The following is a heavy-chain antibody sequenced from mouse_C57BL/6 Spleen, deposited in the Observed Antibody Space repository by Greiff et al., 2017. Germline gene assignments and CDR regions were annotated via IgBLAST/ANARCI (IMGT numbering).Heavy chain of an antibody. Sequence: VKLQQPGAELVKPGASVKMSCKASGYTFTSYWITWVKQRPGQGLEWIGDIYPGSGSTNYNEKFKSKATLTVDTSSSTAYMQLSSLTSEDSAVYYCARSWDYGSSYFDYWGQGTTLTVSS. CDR1: GYTFTSYW. J-gene: IGHJ2*01. V-gene: IGHV1-55*01. CDR3: ARSWDYGSSYFDY. D-gene: IGHD1-1*01. CDR2: IYPGSGST.